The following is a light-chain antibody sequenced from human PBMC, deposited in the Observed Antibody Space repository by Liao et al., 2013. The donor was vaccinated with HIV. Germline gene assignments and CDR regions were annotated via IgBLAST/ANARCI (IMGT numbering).Light chain of an antibody. V-gene: IGLV3-1*01. CDR3: QVWDNTVDRVV. J-gene: IGLJ2*01. CDR1: KLGDKY. CDR2: QDS. Sequence: SYELTQPPSVSVSPGQTASITCSGDKLGDKYACWYQQKPGQSPVLVIYQDSKRPSGIPNRFSASESGATATLTIRRVEVGDEADYYCQVWDNTVDRVVFGGGTKLTVL.